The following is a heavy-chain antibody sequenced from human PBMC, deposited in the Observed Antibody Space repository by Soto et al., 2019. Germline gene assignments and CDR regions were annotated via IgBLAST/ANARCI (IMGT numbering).Heavy chain of an antibody. Sequence: PGGSLRLSCAASGFTFSSYGMHWVRQAPGKGLEWVAVISCDGSNKYYADSVKGRFTISRDNSKNTLYLQMNSLRAEDTAVYYCARESMGYYYGMDVWGQGTTVTVSS. CDR2: ISCDGSNK. CDR3: ARESMGYYYGMDV. D-gene: IGHD6-6*01. V-gene: IGHV3-30*03. J-gene: IGHJ6*02. CDR1: GFTFSSYG.